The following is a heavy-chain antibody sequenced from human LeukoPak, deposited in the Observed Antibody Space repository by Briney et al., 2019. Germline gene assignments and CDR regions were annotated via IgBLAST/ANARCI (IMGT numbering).Heavy chain of an antibody. V-gene: IGHV4-34*01. Sequence: KPSETLSLTCAVYGGSFSGYYWSWIRQPPGKGLEWIGEINHSGSTNYNPSLKSRVTISVDTSKNQFSLKLSSVTAADTAVYYCARGMVRGKRCYYGMDVWGKGTTVTVSS. D-gene: IGHD3-10*01. CDR2: INHSGST. CDR1: GGSFSGYY. CDR3: ARGMVRGKRCYYGMDV. J-gene: IGHJ6*04.